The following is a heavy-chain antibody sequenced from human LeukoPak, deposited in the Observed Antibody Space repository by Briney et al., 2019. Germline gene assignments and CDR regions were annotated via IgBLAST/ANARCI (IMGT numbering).Heavy chain of an antibody. CDR2: IYHSGST. Sequence: PSETLSLTCDVSGGSMSSSNWWSWVRQPPGKGLEWIGEIYHSGSTNYNPSLKSRVTISVDKSKNQFSLKLSSVTAADTALYYCARIAAAGTYYFDYWGQGTLVTVSS. CDR1: GGSMSSSNW. D-gene: IGHD6-13*01. V-gene: IGHV4-4*02. J-gene: IGHJ4*02. CDR3: ARIAAAGTYYFDY.